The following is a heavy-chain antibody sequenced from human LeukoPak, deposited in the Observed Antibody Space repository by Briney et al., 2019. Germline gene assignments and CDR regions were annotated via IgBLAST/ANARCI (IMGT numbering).Heavy chain of an antibody. V-gene: IGHV3-11*01. D-gene: IGHD3-9*01. CDR1: GFTFSDYN. J-gene: IGHJ6*02. Sequence: PGGSLRLSCAASGFTFSDYNMNWVRQAPGKGLEWGSYITNGGSTIYHADSVKGRFTISRDNAKKTLYLQMNSLRAEDTAVYYCARSIGLTGGGVDVWGQGTTVTVSS. CDR2: ITNGGSTI. CDR3: ARSIGLTGGGVDV.